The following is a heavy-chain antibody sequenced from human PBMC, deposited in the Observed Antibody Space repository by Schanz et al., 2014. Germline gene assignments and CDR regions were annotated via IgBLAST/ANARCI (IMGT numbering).Heavy chain of an antibody. J-gene: IGHJ3*02. CDR1: GYTLTNFD. V-gene: IGHV1-8*01. D-gene: IGHD3-16*01. Sequence: QVQLVQSGAEVKKPGASVKVSCKASGYTLTNFDINWVRQAPGQGLEWMGWMNPNSGTTGYAQKFQGRVTMTRNTSTSTAYMELRGLRSDDTAVYYCASLGGADVFDIWGQGTMVTVSS. CDR3: ASLGGADVFDI. CDR2: MNPNSGTT.